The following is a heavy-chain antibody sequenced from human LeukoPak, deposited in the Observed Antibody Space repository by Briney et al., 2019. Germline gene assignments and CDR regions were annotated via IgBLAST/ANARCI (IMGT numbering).Heavy chain of an antibody. CDR2: IYYSGST. CDR3: ARTRIEMATIFFDY. Sequence: PSETLSLTCTVSGGSISNYYWSWIRQPPGKGLEWIGYIYYSGSTNYNPSLKSRVTISVDTSKNQFSLKLSSVTAADTAVYYCARTRIEMATIFFDYWGQGTLVTVSS. D-gene: IGHD5-24*01. J-gene: IGHJ4*02. V-gene: IGHV4-59*01. CDR1: GGSISNYY.